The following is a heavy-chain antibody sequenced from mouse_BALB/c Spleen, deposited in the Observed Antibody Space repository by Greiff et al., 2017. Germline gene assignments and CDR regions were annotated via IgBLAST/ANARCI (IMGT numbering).Heavy chain of an antibody. D-gene: IGHD1-1*01. Sequence: EVQGVESGGGLVKPGGSLKLSCAASGFTFSSYAMSWVRQTPEKRLEWVATISSGGSYTYYPDSVKGRFTISRDNAKNTLYLQMSSLRSEDTAMYYCARPPSYYYGSSYGYFDVWGAGTTVTVSS. CDR2: ISSGGSYT. V-gene: IGHV5-9-3*01. J-gene: IGHJ1*01. CDR1: GFTFSSYA. CDR3: ARPPSYYYGSSYGYFDV.